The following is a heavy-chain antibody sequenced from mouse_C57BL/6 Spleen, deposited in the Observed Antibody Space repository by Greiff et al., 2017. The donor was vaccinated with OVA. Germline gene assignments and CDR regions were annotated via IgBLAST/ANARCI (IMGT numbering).Heavy chain of an antibody. Sequence: EVKLMESGGGLVKPGGSLKLSCAASGFTFSSYAMSWVRQTPEKRLEWVATISDGGSYTYYPDNVKGRFTISRDNAKNNLYLQMSHLKSEDTAMYYCARDQTTVVFPNFDYWGQGTTLTVSS. V-gene: IGHV5-4*01. J-gene: IGHJ2*01. CDR3: ARDQTTVVFPNFDY. D-gene: IGHD1-1*01. CDR1: GFTFSSYA. CDR2: ISDGGSYT.